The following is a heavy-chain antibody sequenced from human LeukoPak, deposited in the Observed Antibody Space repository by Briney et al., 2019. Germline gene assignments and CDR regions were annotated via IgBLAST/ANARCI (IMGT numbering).Heavy chain of an antibody. V-gene: IGHV1-2*02. J-gene: IGHJ4*02. CDR2: INANSGGT. Sequence: ASVKVSCKASGYTFTDYYMHWVRQAPGQGLEWMGWINANSGGTNYAQKFLGRVTMTRDTSISTAYMELSGLRSDDTAVFYCARVSSNWDTYFHYWGQGSLVTVSS. D-gene: IGHD7-27*01. CDR1: GYTFTDYY. CDR3: ARVSSNWDTYFHY.